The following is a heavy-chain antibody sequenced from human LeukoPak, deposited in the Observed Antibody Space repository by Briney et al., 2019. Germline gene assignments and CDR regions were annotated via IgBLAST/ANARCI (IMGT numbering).Heavy chain of an antibody. Sequence: PSETLSLTCTVSGGSISSYYWSWIRQPPGKGLEWIGYIYYSGSTNYNPSLKSRVTISVDTSKNQFSLKLSSVTAADTAVYYCARVGDSSSSYYYYYYMDVWGKGTTVTVSS. V-gene: IGHV4-59*01. CDR1: GGSISSYY. CDR2: IYYSGST. D-gene: IGHD6-6*01. J-gene: IGHJ6*03. CDR3: ARVGDSSSSYYYYYYMDV.